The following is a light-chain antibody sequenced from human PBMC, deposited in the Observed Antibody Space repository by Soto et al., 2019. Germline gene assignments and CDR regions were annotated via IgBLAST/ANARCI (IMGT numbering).Light chain of an antibody. Sequence: DIPMTQSPYSLSASLGDRVTITCRASQGIGVYLAWFQQKPGKVPRLLIYAASALQSGVPSRFSGGVSGTDFTLTINSLQPEDVATYYCQKYNSAPLTFGGGTKGEIK. CDR1: QGIGVY. V-gene: IGKV1-27*01. CDR2: AAS. CDR3: QKYNSAPLT. J-gene: IGKJ4*01.